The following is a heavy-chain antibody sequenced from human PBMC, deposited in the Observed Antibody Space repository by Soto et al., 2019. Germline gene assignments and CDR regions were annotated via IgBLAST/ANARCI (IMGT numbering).Heavy chain of an antibody. CDR1: GGSFSAYS. D-gene: IGHD1-26*01. V-gene: IGHV4-34*12. J-gene: IGHJ6*02. Sequence: SETLSLTCAVYGGSFSAYSWSWVRQPQGKGLEWIGEIIHSESTKYNPSLKSRVTISVDTSKNQFSLKLSSVTAADTAVYYCARQRPTDGRWEFANYYGMDVWGQGTPVTVSS. CDR2: IIHSEST. CDR3: ARQRPTDGRWEFANYYGMDV.